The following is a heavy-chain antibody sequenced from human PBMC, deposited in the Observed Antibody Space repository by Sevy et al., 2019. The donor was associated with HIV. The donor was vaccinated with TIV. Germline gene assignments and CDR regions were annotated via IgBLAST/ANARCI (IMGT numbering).Heavy chain of an antibody. CDR1: GFTVSDAW. V-gene: IGHV3-15*01. CDR3: NTGPGGTIFWVVKDF. D-gene: IGHD3-3*01. J-gene: IGHJ4*01. CDR2: IKSKTDGGTT. Sequence: GGSLRLSCGASGFTVSDAWMSWVRQAPGKGLEWVGRIKSKTDGGTTDYVAPVKGRFTISRHDSKNTLYLQMNSLKTEEEAVYYLNTGPGGTIFWVVKDFLGHGTRGH.